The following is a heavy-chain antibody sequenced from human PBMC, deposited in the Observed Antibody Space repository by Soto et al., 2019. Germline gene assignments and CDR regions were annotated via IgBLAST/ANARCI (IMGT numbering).Heavy chain of an antibody. CDR3: ARDSSGSGPNFDY. V-gene: IGHV4-30-2*01. CDR1: GGSIRSGGYS. D-gene: IGHD3-10*01. Sequence: QLQLQESGSGLVKPSQTVSLTCAVSGGSIRSGGYSWSWIRQPPGKGLEWIGYIDHSGSTYSNPSLKSRVNISVDTSKNQLSLKVSSVTAADTAVYYCARDSSGSGPNFDYWGQGVLVIVSS. CDR2: IDHSGST. J-gene: IGHJ4*02.